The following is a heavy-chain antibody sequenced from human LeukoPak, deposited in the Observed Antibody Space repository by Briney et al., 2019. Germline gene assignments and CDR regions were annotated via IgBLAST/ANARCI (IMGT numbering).Heavy chain of an antibody. J-gene: IGHJ4*02. V-gene: IGHV1-2*02. D-gene: IGHD3-9*01. CDR3: AREGDDILTAAFDY. CDR1: GYTFTGYY. Sequence: GASVKVSCKASGYTFTGYYMHWVRQAPGQGLEWMGWINPNSGGTNYAQEFQGRVTMTRDTSVSTAYMELSRLRSDDTAVYYCAREGDDILTAAFDYWGQGPWSPSPQ. CDR2: INPNSGGT.